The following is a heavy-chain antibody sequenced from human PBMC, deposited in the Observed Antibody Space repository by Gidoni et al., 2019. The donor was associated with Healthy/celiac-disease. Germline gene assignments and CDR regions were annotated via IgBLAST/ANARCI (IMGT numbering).Heavy chain of an antibody. J-gene: IGHJ4*02. CDR3: ARIVSNWGYTFFDY. Sequence: QVTLKESGPVLVKPTETLTLTCTVSGFSLSNARMGVSWIRQPPGKALEWLAHIFSNDEKSYSTSLKSRLTISKDTSKSQVVLTMTNMDPVDTATYYCARIVSNWGYTFFDYWGQGTLVTVSS. D-gene: IGHD7-27*01. V-gene: IGHV2-26*01. CDR1: GFSLSNARMG. CDR2: IFSNDEK.